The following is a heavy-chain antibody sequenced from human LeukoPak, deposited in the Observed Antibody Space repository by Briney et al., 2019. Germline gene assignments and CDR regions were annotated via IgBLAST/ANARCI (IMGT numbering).Heavy chain of an antibody. CDR1: GFTFSSYG. CDR2: ISYDGSNK. CDR3: AKDYGFWSGYYLDDY. Sequence: GRSLRLSCAASGFTFSSYGMHWVRQAPGKGLEWVAVISYDGSNKYYADSVKGRFTISRDNSKNTLYLQMNSLRAEDTAVYYCAKDYGFWSGYYLDDYWGQGTLVTVSS. V-gene: IGHV3-30*18. D-gene: IGHD3-3*01. J-gene: IGHJ4*02.